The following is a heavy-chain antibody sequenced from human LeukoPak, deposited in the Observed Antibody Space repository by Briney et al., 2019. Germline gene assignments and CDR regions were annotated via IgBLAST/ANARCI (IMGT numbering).Heavy chain of an antibody. J-gene: IGHJ4*02. CDR1: GYAFTTHA. CDR2: INAGNGNT. Sequence: ASVKVSCKASGYAFTTHALHWVRQAPGQRLERMGWINAGNGNTKYSQKFQARVTVTRDTSASTAYMELSSLRSEDTAVYYCARDPIGSRWPYYFDYWGQGTLVTVSS. V-gene: IGHV1-3*01. CDR3: ARDPIGSRWPYYFDY. D-gene: IGHD6-13*01.